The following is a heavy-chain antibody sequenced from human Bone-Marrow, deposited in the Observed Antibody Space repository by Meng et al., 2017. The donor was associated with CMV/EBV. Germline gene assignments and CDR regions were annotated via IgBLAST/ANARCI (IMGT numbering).Heavy chain of an antibody. V-gene: IGHV1-2*02. Sequence: ASVKVSCKASGYTFTGYYMHWVRQAPGQGPEWMGWINPNSGGTNYAQKFQGRVTMTRDTSISTAYMELSRLRSDDTAVYYCAREGSGYGGWFDPWGQGTLVTVSS. D-gene: IGHD5-12*01. CDR3: AREGSGYGGWFDP. CDR1: GYTFTGYY. J-gene: IGHJ5*02. CDR2: INPNSGGT.